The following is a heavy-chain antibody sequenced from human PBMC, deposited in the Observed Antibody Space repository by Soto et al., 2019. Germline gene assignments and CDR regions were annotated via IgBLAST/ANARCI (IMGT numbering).Heavy chain of an antibody. Sequence: EVQLAESGGGMVQPGGSLRLSCVASGFTFSSYDMHWVRQAPGKGLEYVSSISSNGGTTYYGNSVKGRFTITRDNSKNTLYLQMCSRRAEDMAVYYCVRRVSGNYDYWGQGTLVTGSS. CDR1: GFTFSSYD. CDR3: VRRVSGNYDY. V-gene: IGHV3-64*01. J-gene: IGHJ4*02. D-gene: IGHD1-7*01. CDR2: ISSNGGTT.